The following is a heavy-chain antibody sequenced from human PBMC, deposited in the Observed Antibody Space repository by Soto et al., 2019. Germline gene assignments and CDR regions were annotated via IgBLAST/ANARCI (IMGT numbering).Heavy chain of an antibody. CDR2: INAGNGNT. D-gene: IGHD6-13*01. J-gene: IGHJ5*02. CDR1: GYTFTSYA. CDR3: ATGMSLYNWFDP. Sequence: QVQLVQSGAEVKKPGASVKVSCKASGYTFTSYAMHWVRQAPGQRLEWMGWINAGNGNTKYSQKFQGRVTITRDTSASTAYMELSSLRSEDTAVYYCATGMSLYNWFDPWGQGTLVTVSS. V-gene: IGHV1-3*01.